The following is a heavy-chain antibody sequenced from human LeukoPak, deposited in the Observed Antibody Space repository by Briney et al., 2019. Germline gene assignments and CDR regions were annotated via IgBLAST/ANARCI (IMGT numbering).Heavy chain of an antibody. CDR2: IRSDGSDT. J-gene: IGHJ4*02. V-gene: IGHV3-74*01. CDR3: ARDWFHAIDY. Sequence: GGSLRLPCAASGFTFSDTWMHWVRQAPGEGLVWVSRIRSDGSDTRYAESVKGRFTISRDNAKNTLYLQMNSLRAEDTAVYYCARDWFHAIDYWGQGTLVTVSS. CDR1: GFTFSDTW. D-gene: IGHD2/OR15-2a*01.